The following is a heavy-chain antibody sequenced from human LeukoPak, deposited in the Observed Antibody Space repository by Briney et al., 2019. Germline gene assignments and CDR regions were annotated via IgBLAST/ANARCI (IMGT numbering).Heavy chain of an antibody. V-gene: IGHV1-46*01. CDR3: ARAVADFDY. CDR2: TNPSGGGT. J-gene: IGHJ4*02. D-gene: IGHD6-19*01. CDR1: GGTFSSYA. Sequence: ASVKVSCKASGGTFSSYAISWVRQAPGQGLEWMGITNPSGGGTTYAQKFQGRVTMTRDTSTSTVYMVLSSLRSEDTAMYYCARAVADFDYWGQGTLVTVSS.